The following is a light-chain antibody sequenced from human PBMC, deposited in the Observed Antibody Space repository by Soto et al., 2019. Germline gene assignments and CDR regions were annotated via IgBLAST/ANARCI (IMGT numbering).Light chain of an antibody. CDR2: EGS. Sequence: SALTQPASVSGSPGQSITISCTGTSSDVGRYNLVSWYQQHPGKAPKLMIYEGSKRPSGVSNRFSGSKSGNTASLTISGLQAEDEADYYCCSYAGSSTVVFGGGTKVTVL. CDR1: SSDVGRYNL. V-gene: IGLV2-23*01. CDR3: CSYAGSSTVV. J-gene: IGLJ2*01.